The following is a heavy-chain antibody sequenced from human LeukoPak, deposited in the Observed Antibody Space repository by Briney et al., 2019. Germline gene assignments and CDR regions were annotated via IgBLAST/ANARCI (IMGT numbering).Heavy chain of an antibody. CDR2: ISDRGGNT. V-gene: IGHV3-23*01. Sequence: AGSLSLSCAASGFTFSSYGMSWVRQAPGRVLEWVSSISDRGGNTYYADSVKGRFTISRDNSKNTLYLQMNSLRAEDTAVYYCAKRVAYSSSWPYFDYWGQGTLVTVSS. CDR1: GFTFSSYG. J-gene: IGHJ4*02. D-gene: IGHD6-13*01. CDR3: AKRVAYSSSWPYFDY.